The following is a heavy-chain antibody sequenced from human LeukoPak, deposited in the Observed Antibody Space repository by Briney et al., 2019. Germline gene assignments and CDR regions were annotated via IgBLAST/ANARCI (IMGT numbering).Heavy chain of an antibody. D-gene: IGHD3-22*01. CDR1: GYTFTGYY. J-gene: IGHJ4*02. V-gene: IGHV1-46*01. Sequence: ASVKVSCKASGYTFTGYYMHWVRQAPGQGLEWMGWINPSGGSTSYAQKFQGRVTMTRDMSTSTVYMELSSLRSEDTAVYYCARGPLYYYDSSGYIDYWGQGTLVTVSS. CDR2: INPSGGST. CDR3: ARGPLYYYDSSGYIDY.